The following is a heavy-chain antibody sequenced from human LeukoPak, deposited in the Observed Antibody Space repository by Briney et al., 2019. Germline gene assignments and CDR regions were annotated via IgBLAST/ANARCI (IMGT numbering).Heavy chain of an antibody. D-gene: IGHD2-21*02. CDR3: ARLMLWWRQQNWFDP. Sequence: SETLSLTCTVSGGSISSYYWSWIRQPPGKGLEWIGEINHSGSTNYNPSLKSRVTISVDTSKNQFPLKLSSVTAADTAVYYCARLMLWWRQQNWFDPWGQGTLVTVSS. CDR1: GGSISSYY. V-gene: IGHV4-34*01. CDR2: INHSGST. J-gene: IGHJ5*02.